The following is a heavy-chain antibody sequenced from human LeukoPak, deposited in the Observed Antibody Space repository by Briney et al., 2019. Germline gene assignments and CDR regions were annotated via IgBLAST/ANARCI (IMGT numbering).Heavy chain of an antibody. J-gene: IGHJ5*02. CDR2: IYYSGST. V-gene: IGHV4-39*07. D-gene: IGHD3-10*01. CDR1: GGSISSSSYY. CDR3: ARVGGYYYGSGTPYNWFDP. Sequence: SETLSLTCTVSGGSISSSSYYWGWIRQPPGKGLEWIGSIYYSGSTYYNPSLKSRVTISVDTSKNQFSLKLSSVTAADTAVYYCARVGGYYYGSGTPYNWFDPWGQGTLVTVSS.